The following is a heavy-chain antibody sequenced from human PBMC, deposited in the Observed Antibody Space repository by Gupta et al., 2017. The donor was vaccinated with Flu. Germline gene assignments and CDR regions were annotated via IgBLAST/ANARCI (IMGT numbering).Heavy chain of an antibody. CDR3: VRLSTGIYGFFLDY. J-gene: IGHJ4*02. CDR1: GFIFRHYY. D-gene: IGHD3-16*01. V-gene: IGHV3-7*01. CDR2: IEERESEK. Sequence: VQLVESGGTLVQPGGSLRLSCAASGFIFRHYYMSWIRQAPGKGLEWVAHIEERESEKFYWDSVKGRFTISRDNAKNELYLQMKRLRAEDTAVYYCVRLSTGIYGFFLDYWGQGTVVNVSS.